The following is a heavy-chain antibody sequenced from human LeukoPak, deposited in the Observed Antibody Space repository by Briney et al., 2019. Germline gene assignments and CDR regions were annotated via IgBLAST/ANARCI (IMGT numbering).Heavy chain of an antibody. V-gene: IGHV4-31*03. CDR3: ASGYYDILTGYYNYFDY. Sequence: SQTLSLTCTVSGGSISSSGYYWSWIRQHPGKGLEWIGYIYYSGSTYYNPSLKSRVTISVDTSKNQFSLKLSSVTAADTAVYYCASGYYDILTGYYNYFDYWGQGTLVTVSS. J-gene: IGHJ4*02. D-gene: IGHD3-9*01. CDR2: IYYSGST. CDR1: GGSISSSGYY.